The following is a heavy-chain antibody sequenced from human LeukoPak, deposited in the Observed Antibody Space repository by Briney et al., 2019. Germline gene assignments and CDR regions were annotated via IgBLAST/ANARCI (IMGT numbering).Heavy chain of an antibody. CDR2: ISSSGSTI. CDR3: ARGEYYYDSSGYSLPLD. D-gene: IGHD3-22*01. Sequence: GGSLRLSCAASGFSFSDLYMDWVRQAPGKGLEWVSYISSSGSTIYYADSVKGRFTISRDNAKNSLYLQMNSLRADDTAVYYCARGEYYYDSSGYSLPLDWGQGTLVTVSS. J-gene: IGHJ4*02. CDR1: GFSFSDLY. V-gene: IGHV3-11*04.